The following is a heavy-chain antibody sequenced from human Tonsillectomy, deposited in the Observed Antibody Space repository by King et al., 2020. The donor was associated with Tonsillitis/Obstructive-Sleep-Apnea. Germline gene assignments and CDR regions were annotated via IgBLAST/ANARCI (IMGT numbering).Heavy chain of an antibody. D-gene: IGHD6-19*01. CDR3: ARPGIAVTGTWAFDI. Sequence: QLQESGPGLVKPSETLSLTCTVSGGSISSSCYYWGWIRQPPGKGLEWIGSIYYSGSTYYNPSLKSRVTMSVDTSKDQFSLKLSSVTAADTAVYYCARPGIAVTGTWAFDIWGQGTMVTVSS. CDR2: IYYSGST. CDR1: GGSISSSCYY. V-gene: IGHV4-39*01. J-gene: IGHJ3*02.